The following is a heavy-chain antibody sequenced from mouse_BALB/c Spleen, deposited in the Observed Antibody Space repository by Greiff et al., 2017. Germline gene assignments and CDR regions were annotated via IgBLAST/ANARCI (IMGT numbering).Heavy chain of an antibody. CDR2: IYPGDCDT. V-gene: IGHV1-87*01. CDR1: GYPFTCYW. J-gene: IGHJ3*01. CDR3: AREEDYDYYGGAY. Sequence: VKLVESWAEMARPWASVKSFCKASGYPFTCYWMQWGKQRPGQGLEWIGAIYPGDCDTRYTQKFKGKATLTADKASSTAYMQLSSLASGDSAVYYCAREEDYDYYGGAYWGQGTLVTVAA. D-gene: IGHD2-4*01.